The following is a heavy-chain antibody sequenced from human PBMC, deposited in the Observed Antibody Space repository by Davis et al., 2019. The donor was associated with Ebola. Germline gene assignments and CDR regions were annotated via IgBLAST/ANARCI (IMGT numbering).Heavy chain of an antibody. Sequence: GESLKISCAASGFTFSSYWMHWVRQAPGKGLVWVSRINSDGSSTSYADSVKGRFTISRDNAKNSLYLQMNSLRAEDTAVYYCARLMVVTGLTQYYYYGMDVWGQGTTVTVSS. D-gene: IGHD2-21*02. CDR3: ARLMVVTGLTQYYYYGMDV. CDR1: GFTFSSYW. J-gene: IGHJ6*02. CDR2: INSDGSST. V-gene: IGHV3-74*01.